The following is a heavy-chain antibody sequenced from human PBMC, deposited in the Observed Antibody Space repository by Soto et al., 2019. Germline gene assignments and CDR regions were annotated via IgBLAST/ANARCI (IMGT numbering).Heavy chain of an antibody. V-gene: IGHV1-46*01. D-gene: IGHD1-1*01. Sequence: ASVKVSCKASGYTFTSYYMHWVRQAPGQGLEWMGIINPSGGSTSYAQKFQGRVTMTRNTSISTAYMELSSLRSEDTAVYYCATLNVNDAFDIWDKGXMVTV. CDR1: GYTFTSYY. CDR2: INPSGGST. J-gene: IGHJ3*02. CDR3: ATLNVNDAFDI.